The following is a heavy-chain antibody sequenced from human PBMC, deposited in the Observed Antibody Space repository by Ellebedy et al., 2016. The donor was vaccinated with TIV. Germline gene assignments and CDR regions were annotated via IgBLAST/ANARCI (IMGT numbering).Heavy chain of an antibody. CDR2: VLYSGTT. CDR3: ARDSPAYYNSRGLNF. V-gene: IGHV4-61*08. J-gene: IGHJ4*02. CDR1: GDFATSGAYY. D-gene: IGHD3-22*01. Sequence: SETLSLTCTVSGDFATSGAYYWSWIRQPPGKGLEWIGYVLYSGTTSYNPSLLGRLSISIDTSKNQFSLNLTSVTAADTAFYFCARDSPAYYNSRGLNFWGPGILVTVSS.